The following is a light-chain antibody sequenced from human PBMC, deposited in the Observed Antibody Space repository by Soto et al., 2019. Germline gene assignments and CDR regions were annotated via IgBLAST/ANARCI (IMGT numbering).Light chain of an antibody. CDR1: QSISSW. J-gene: IGKJ4*01. V-gene: IGKV1-5*03. CDR2: QAS. Sequence: DIQMTQSPSTLSASVGDRVTITCRASQSISSWLDWYQQKPGKAPKLLIYQASSLESGVPSRFSGSGSGTEFTLTISSLQPDDFATYYCQHYNTYPLTFGGGTKVEIK. CDR3: QHYNTYPLT.